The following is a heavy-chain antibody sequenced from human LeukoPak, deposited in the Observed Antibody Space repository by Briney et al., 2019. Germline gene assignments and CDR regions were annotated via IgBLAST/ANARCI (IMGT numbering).Heavy chain of an antibody. CDR1: GFTFSNYW. CDR3: ARDRGGSGPTTTDY. J-gene: IGHJ4*02. V-gene: IGHV3-74*01. CDR2: IDSDGKST. Sequence: GGSLRLSCAASGFTFSNYWMHWVRQAPGKGLVWVSRIDSDGKSTNYADSVKGRFTISRDNAKNTLFLQMNSLRAEDTAVYYCARDRGGSGPTTTDYWGQGTLVTVSS. D-gene: IGHD6-19*01.